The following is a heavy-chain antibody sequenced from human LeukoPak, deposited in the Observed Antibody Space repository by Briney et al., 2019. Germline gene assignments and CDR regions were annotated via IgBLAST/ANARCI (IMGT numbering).Heavy chain of an antibody. D-gene: IGHD3-10*01. V-gene: IGHV5-51*01. CDR3: ARSEQSYYYGSGSRYYYYYYMDV. CDR2: IYPGDSET. Sequence: GESLKISCKGSGYSFTNYWIGWVRQMPGKGLEWMGIIYPGDSETRYSPSFQGQVTISADKSITTAYLQWSSLKASDTAMYYCARSEQSYYYGSGSRYYYYYYMDVWGKGTTVTVSS. J-gene: IGHJ6*03. CDR1: GYSFTNYW.